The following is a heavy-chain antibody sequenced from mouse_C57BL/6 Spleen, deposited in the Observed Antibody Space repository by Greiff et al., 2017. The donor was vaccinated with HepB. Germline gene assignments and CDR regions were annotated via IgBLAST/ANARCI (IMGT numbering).Heavy chain of an antibody. CDR3: ARHGDGYPFDY. CDR1: GFTFSSYG. V-gene: IGHV5-6*01. D-gene: IGHD2-3*01. J-gene: IGHJ2*01. Sequence: EVKVVESGGDLVKPGGSLKLSCAASGFTFSSYGMSWVRQTPDKRLEWVATISSGGSYTYYPDSVKGRFTISRDNAKNTLYLQMSSLKSEDTAMYYCARHGDGYPFDYWGQGTTLTVSS. CDR2: ISSGGSYT.